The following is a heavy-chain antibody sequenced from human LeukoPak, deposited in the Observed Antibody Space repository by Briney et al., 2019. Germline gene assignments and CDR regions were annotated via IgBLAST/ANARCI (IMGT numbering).Heavy chain of an antibody. Sequence: PGGSLRLSCAASGFTFSDYYMSWIRQAPGKGLEWVSYISSSGSTIYYADSVKGRFTISRDNAKSSLYLQMNSLRAEDTAVYYCARDLLYGVRGVNGYWGQGTLVTVSS. J-gene: IGHJ4*02. CDR2: ISSSGSTI. V-gene: IGHV3-11*01. CDR3: ARDLLYGVRGVNGY. D-gene: IGHD3-10*01. CDR1: GFTFSDYY.